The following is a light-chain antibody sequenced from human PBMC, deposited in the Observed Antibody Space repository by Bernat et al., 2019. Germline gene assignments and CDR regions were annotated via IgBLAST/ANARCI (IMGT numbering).Light chain of an antibody. V-gene: IGLV2-8*01. Sequence: QSALTQPPSASGSPGQSVTISCTGTSFDVGGYNYVSWYQQHPDKAPKLIISEVSKRPSGVPDRFSGSKSGNTASLTVSGLQAEDEADYYCSSYAGSNTSVFGTGTKVTVL. CDR3: SSYAGSNTSV. CDR1: SFDVGGYNY. CDR2: EVS. J-gene: IGLJ1*01.